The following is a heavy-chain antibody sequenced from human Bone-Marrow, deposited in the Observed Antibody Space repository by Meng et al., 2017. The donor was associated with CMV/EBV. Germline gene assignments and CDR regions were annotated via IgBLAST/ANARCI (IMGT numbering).Heavy chain of an antibody. CDR3: AKLEYSSSWYLDY. D-gene: IGHD6-13*01. CDR2: ISGSGGST. J-gene: IGHJ4*02. CDR1: GFTFSSYA. Sequence: GGSRRPSCAASGFTFSSYAMSWVRQAPGKGLEWVSAISGSGGSTYYADAVKGRFTISRDNSKNTLYLQMNSRRAEDTAVYYCAKLEYSSSWYLDYWGQGTLVTVSS. V-gene: IGHV3-23*01.